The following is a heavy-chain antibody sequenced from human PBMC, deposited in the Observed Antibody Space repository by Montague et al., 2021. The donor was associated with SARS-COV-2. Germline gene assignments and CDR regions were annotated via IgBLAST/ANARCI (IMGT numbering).Heavy chain of an antibody. V-gene: IGHV4-30-2*01. CDR2: IYHSGST. CDR3: ARGLGTPYSCSGGSCYSSDWFDP. J-gene: IGHJ5*02. D-gene: IGHD2-15*01. Sequence: TLSLTCAVSGGSISSGGYSWSWIRQPPGKGLEWIGYIYHSGSTYYTPSLQSRVTISVDRSKNQFSLTLSSVTAADTAVYSCARGLGTPYSCSGGSCYSSDWFDPWGQGTLVTVSS. CDR1: GGSISSGGYS.